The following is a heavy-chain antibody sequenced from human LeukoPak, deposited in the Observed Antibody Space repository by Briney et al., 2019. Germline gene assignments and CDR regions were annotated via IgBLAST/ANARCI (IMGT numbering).Heavy chain of an antibody. CDR3: ATEGKMVRGVYTDF. J-gene: IGHJ4*02. CDR2: MNPNSGNT. CDR1: GYTFTSYD. V-gene: IGHV1-8*01. D-gene: IGHD3-10*01. Sequence: VASVKVSCKASGYTFTSYDINWVRQATGQGLEWMGWMNPNSGNTGYAQKFQGRVTMTRNTSISTAYMELSSLRSEDTAVYYCATEGKMVRGVYTDFWGQGTLVTVSS.